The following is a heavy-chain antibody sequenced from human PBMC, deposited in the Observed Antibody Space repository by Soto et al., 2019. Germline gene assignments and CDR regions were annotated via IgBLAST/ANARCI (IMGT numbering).Heavy chain of an antibody. J-gene: IGHJ6*03. V-gene: IGHV1-3*01. CDR3: AKGKTVTDYYYYYMDV. D-gene: IGHD4-4*01. CDR1: GYTFTSYA. Sequence: GASVKVSCKASGYTFTSYAMHWVRQAPGQRLEWMGWINAGNGNTKYSQKFQGRVTITRDTSASTAYMELSSLRSEDTAVYYCAKGKTVTDYYYYYMDVWGKGTTVTVSS. CDR2: INAGNGNT.